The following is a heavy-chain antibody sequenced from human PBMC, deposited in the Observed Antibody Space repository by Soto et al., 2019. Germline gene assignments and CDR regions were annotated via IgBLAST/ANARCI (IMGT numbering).Heavy chain of an antibody. CDR2: IGAGGGTT. Sequence: GGSLRLSCTVSGFTYSTYGMTWVRQAPGKGLEWVSSIGAGGGTTYYADSVKGRFTISRDNSKNTLYLQMNSLRAEDTAIYYCAKRGSSWYYFAYWGQGT. V-gene: IGHV3-23*01. CDR1: GFTYSTYG. D-gene: IGHD5-18*01. J-gene: IGHJ4*02. CDR3: AKRGSSWYYFAY.